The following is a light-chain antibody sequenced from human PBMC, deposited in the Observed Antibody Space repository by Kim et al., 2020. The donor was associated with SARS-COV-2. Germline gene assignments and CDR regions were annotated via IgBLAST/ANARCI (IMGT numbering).Light chain of an antibody. V-gene: IGLV3-21*04. CDR1: NIGSKS. CDR2: YDS. CDR3: QVWDSSSDHLV. Sequence: APGKATRITWGGNNIGSKSVDWYQLKPGQATVLVIYYDSDRPSGIPERFSGSNSGNTATLTISRVEAGDEADYYCQVWDSSSDHLVFGGGTQLTVL. J-gene: IGLJ2*01.